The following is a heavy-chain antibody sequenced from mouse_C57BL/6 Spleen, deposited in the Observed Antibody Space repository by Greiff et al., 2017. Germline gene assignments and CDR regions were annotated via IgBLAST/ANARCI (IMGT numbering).Heavy chain of an antibody. Sequence: EVQGVESGGGLVKPGGSLKLSCAASGFTFSDYGMHWVRQAPEKGLEWVAYISSGSSTIYYADTVKGRFTISRDNAKNTLFLQMTSLRSEDTAMYYCARTYYYGMDYYAMDYWGQGTSVTVSS. J-gene: IGHJ4*01. D-gene: IGHD1-1*01. CDR2: ISSGSSTI. CDR3: ARTYYYGMDYYAMDY. V-gene: IGHV5-17*01. CDR1: GFTFSDYG.